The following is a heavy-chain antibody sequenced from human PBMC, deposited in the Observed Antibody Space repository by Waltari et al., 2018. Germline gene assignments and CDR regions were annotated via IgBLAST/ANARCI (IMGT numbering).Heavy chain of an antibody. CDR1: GYTFPSCG. J-gene: IGHJ4*02. D-gene: IGHD2-15*01. CDR2: ISAYNGNT. CDR3: ARAAVPYFDY. V-gene: IGHV1-18*04. Sequence: QVQLVQPGAEVKKPGASGKGPRKRSGYTFPSCGLRWVRQAPGQGLEWMGWISAYNGNTNYAQKLQGRVTMTTDTSTSTAYMELRSLRSDDTAVYYCARAAVPYFDYWGQGTLVTVSS.